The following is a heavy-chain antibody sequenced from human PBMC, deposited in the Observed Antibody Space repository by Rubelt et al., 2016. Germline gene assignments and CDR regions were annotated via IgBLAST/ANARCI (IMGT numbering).Heavy chain of an antibody. CDR2: ISSSSSYI. J-gene: IGHJ6*02. CDR3: ARPLPGYYYGMDV. Sequence: SGFTFSSYSMNWVRQAPGKGLEWVSSISSSSSYIYYADSVKGRFTISRDNAKNSLYLQMNSLRAEDTAVYYCARPLPGYYYGMDVWGQGTTVTVSS. V-gene: IGHV3-21*01. CDR1: GFTFSSYS.